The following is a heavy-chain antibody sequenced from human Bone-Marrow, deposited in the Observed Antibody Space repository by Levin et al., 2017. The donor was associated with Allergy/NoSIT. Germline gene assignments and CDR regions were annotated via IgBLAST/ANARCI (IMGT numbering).Heavy chain of an antibody. CDR2: ISWNSGSI. D-gene: IGHD2-2*01. J-gene: IGHJ4*02. CDR1: GFTFGDHA. Sequence: PGGSLRLSCAASGFTFGDHAMHWVRQAPGKGLEWVSGISWNSGSITYADSVKGRFSISRDNSKNSLHLQMSSLRAEDTALYYCVKDQCSSTGCYELDYWGQGTLVTVAS. V-gene: IGHV3-9*01. CDR3: VKDQCSSTGCYELDY.